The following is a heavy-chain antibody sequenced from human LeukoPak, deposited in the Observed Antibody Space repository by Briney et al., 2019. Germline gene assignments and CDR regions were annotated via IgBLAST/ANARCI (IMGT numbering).Heavy chain of an antibody. D-gene: IGHD3-10*01. V-gene: IGHV4-34*01. CDR1: VGSFSGYY. CDR2: INQNGST. CDR3: VRGYGSGFAY. Sequence: SETLSLTCAVYVGSFSGYYWSWIRQSPGEGLEWIGEINQNGSTNHNPSLKSRVTISVDTSKKQFSLKVSSVTAADTAVYYCVRGYGSGFAYWGQGTLVTVSS. J-gene: IGHJ4*02.